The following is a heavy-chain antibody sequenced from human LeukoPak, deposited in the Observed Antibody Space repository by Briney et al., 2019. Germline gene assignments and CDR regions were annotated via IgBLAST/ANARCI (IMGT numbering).Heavy chain of an antibody. J-gene: IGHJ3*02. Sequence: GGSLRLSCTASGFTFGDYAMSWVHQAPGKGLEWVGFIRSKAYGGTTEYAASVKGRFTISRDDSKSIAYLQMNSLKTEDTAVYYCTRDRVLLWFGDRPTDAFDIWGQGTMVTVSS. CDR2: IRSKAYGGTT. CDR3: TRDRVLLWFGDRPTDAFDI. D-gene: IGHD3-10*01. V-gene: IGHV3-49*04. CDR1: GFTFGDYA.